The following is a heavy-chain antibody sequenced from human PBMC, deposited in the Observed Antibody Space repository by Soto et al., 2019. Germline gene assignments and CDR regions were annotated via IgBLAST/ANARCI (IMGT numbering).Heavy chain of an antibody. Sequence: QVQLVQSGAEVKKPGASVKASCKASGYTFTSYAMYWVRQAPGQRLERMGWINAGNGNTKYSKKFQGRVTVTRDTSASTAYMELSSLRSEDTAVYYCAREGYYYSSDAFYIWGQGTMVTVAS. D-gene: IGHD3-22*01. J-gene: IGHJ3*02. V-gene: IGHV1-3*01. CDR1: GYTFTSYA. CDR2: INAGNGNT. CDR3: AREGYYYSSDAFYI.